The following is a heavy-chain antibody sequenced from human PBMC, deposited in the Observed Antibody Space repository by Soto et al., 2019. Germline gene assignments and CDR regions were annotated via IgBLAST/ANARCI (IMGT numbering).Heavy chain of an antibody. J-gene: IGHJ4*02. D-gene: IGHD3-10*01. CDR1: GFTFSSYA. CDR2: ISGSGGST. CDR3: AKDQYYYGSGSYDRVY. V-gene: IGHV3-23*01. Sequence: GGSLRLSCAASGFTFSSYAMSWVRQAPGKGLEWVSAISGSGGSTYYADSVKGRFTISRDNSKNTLYLQMNSLRAEDTAVYYCAKDQYYYGSGSYDRVYWGQGTLVTVSS.